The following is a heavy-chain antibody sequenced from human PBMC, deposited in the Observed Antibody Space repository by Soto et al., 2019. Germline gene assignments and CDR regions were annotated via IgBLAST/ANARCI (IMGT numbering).Heavy chain of an antibody. V-gene: IGHV1-3*01. CDR3: ARGITLPTPLDY. CDR2: INAGNGNT. J-gene: IGHJ4*02. CDR1: GYTFTSYA. D-gene: IGHD1-20*01. Sequence: AASVKVSCKASGYTFTSYAMHWVRQAPGQRLEWMGWINAGNGNTKYSQKFQGRVTITRDTSASTAYMELSSLRSEDTAVYYCARGITLPTPLDYWGQGTLVTVSS.